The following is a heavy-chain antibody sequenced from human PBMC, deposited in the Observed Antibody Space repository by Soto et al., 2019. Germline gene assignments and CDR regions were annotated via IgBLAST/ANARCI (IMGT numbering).Heavy chain of an antibody. CDR2: ISGSGGST. CDR3: ARDASLWFGELYAFDI. J-gene: IGHJ3*02. Sequence: GGSLRLSCAASGFTFSSYAMSWVRQAPGKGLEWVSTISGSGGSTYYADSVKGRFTISRDNAKNSLYLQMNSLRAEDTALYYCARDASLWFGELYAFDIWGQGTMVTVSS. CDR1: GFTFSSYA. V-gene: IGHV3-23*01. D-gene: IGHD3-10*01.